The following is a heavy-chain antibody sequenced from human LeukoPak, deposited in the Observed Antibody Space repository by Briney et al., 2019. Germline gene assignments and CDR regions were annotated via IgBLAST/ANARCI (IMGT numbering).Heavy chain of an antibody. CDR1: GFTFSSYS. D-gene: IGHD2-21*01. CDR3: AKSWADCGGDCYLDY. Sequence: GGSLRLSCAASGFTFSSYSMNWVRQAPGKGLEWVSYISSSSSTIYYADSVKGRFTISRDNAKNSLFLQMNSLRAEDTAVDYCAKSWADCGGDCYLDYWGQGTLVTVSS. V-gene: IGHV3-48*01. J-gene: IGHJ4*02. CDR2: ISSSSSTI.